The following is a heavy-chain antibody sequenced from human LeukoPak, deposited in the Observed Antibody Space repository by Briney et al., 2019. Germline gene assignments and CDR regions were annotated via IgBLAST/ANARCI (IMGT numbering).Heavy chain of an antibody. J-gene: IGHJ4*02. CDR3: ARGGYYYDMDETGFDY. D-gene: IGHD3-22*01. CDR1: GYTFTSYG. Sequence: ASVKVSCKASGYTFTSYGISWVRQAPGQGLEWMGWISAYNGNTNYAQKLQGRVTMTTDTSTSTAYMELRSLRSDDTAVYYCARGGYYYDMDETGFDYWGQGTLVTVSS. V-gene: IGHV1-18*01. CDR2: ISAYNGNT.